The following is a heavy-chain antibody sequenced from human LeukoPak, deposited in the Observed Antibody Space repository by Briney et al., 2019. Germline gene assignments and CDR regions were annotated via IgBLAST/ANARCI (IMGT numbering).Heavy chain of an antibody. J-gene: IGHJ4*02. CDR1: GYTFTGYY. V-gene: IGHV1-2*02. CDR2: INPNSGGT. CDR3: ATDYDILTGYWSFDY. Sequence: ASVKVSCKASGYTFTGYYMHWVRQTPGQELEWMGWINPNSGGTNYAQKFQGRVTMTRDTSISTAYMELSRLRSDDTAVYYCATDYDILTGYWSFDYWGQGTLVTISS. D-gene: IGHD3-9*01.